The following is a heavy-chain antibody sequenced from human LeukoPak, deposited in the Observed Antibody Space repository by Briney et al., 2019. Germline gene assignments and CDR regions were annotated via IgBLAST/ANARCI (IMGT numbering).Heavy chain of an antibody. CDR2: ISTSGSTT. CDR3: ARDPRGTLVRGHRFDC. V-gene: IGHV3-11*01. CDR1: GFTFSNAW. D-gene: IGHD3-10*01. Sequence: MAGGSLRLSCAASGFTFSNAWMSWVRQAPGKGLEWVSYISTSGSTTYYSDSVKGRFTISRDNAKNSLNLQMNGLRAEDTAVYYCARDPRGTLVRGHRFDCWGQGTLVTVSS. J-gene: IGHJ4*02.